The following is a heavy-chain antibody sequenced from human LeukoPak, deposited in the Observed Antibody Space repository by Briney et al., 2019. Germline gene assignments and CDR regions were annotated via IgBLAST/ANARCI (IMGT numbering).Heavy chain of an antibody. D-gene: IGHD3-16*01. CDR2: IYYTGRT. CDR3: ARVGLGDHTWGSYSFVY. CDR1: GGSLSGHY. Sequence: KPSETLSLTCTVSGGSLSGHYWSWIRQPPGKGLEWIGYIYYTGRTNYSPSLKSRVFISLDTSKNQFSLGLSSMTAADTAIYYCARVGLGDHTWGSYSFVYWGQGILVTVSS. J-gene: IGHJ4*02. V-gene: IGHV4-59*11.